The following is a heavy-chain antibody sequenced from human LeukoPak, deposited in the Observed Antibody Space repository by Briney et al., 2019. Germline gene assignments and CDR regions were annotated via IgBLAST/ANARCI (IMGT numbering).Heavy chain of an antibody. Sequence: GGSLRLSCAASGFDFSDYTINWVRQAPGRGLEWVSSISSNSRYIYYADSVKGRLTVSRDNAKNSVYLQMNNLRVEDTAVYYCARDGLGSYDYWGHGTLVTVSS. J-gene: IGHJ4*01. D-gene: IGHD3-10*01. CDR1: GFDFSDYT. CDR2: ISSNSRYI. CDR3: ARDGLGSYDY. V-gene: IGHV3-21*01.